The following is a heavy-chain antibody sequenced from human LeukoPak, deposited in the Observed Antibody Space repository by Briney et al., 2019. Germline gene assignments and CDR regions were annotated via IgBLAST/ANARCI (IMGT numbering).Heavy chain of an antibody. Sequence: ASVKVSCKASGYTFTDYAMNWVRQAPGQGLEWMGWINTNTGNPTYAQGFTGRFVFSLDTSVSTAYLQVSSLKAEDAAVYYCARAVGDTVTLYYFDYWGQGTLVTVSS. D-gene: IGHD4-17*01. CDR2: INTNTGNP. CDR1: GYTFTDYA. J-gene: IGHJ4*02. CDR3: ARAVGDTVTLYYFDY. V-gene: IGHV7-4-1*02.